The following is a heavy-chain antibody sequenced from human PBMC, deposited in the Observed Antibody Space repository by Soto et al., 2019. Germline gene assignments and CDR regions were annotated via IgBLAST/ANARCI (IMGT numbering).Heavy chain of an antibody. CDR3: AAELYSGGSCCSFDI. CDR1: GFTFSNSA. D-gene: IGHD2-15*01. CDR2: IVVGSGNT. Sequence: SVKVSCKTSGFTFSNSAVQWVRQARGQGLEWMGWIVVGSGNTKYEQKLRERVTITKDMSTSTVHMELSGLRSEDTAIYYCAAELYSGGSCCSFDICGQGTMVT. J-gene: IGHJ3*02. V-gene: IGHV1-58*01.